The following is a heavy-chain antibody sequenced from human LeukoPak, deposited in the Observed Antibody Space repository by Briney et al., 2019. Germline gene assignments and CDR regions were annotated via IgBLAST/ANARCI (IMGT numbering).Heavy chain of an antibody. Sequence: SETLSLTCTVSGGSISGSSYYWGWIRQPPGKGLEWIGSIYYSGSTYYNPSLKSRVTISVDTSKNQFSLKLSSVTAADTAVYYCARFDYGDYVDAFDIWGQGTMVTVSS. CDR3: ARFDYGDYVDAFDI. CDR1: GGSISGSSYY. D-gene: IGHD4-17*01. CDR2: IYYSGST. J-gene: IGHJ3*02. V-gene: IGHV4-39*07.